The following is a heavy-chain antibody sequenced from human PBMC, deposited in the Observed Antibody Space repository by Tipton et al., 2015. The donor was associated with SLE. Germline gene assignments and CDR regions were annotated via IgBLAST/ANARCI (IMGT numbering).Heavy chain of an antibody. CDR3: ARDRSIAARFDAFDI. Sequence: TLSLTCTVSGGSISSGDYYWSWFRQPPGKGLEWIGYIYYSGSTNYNPSLKSRVTISVDTSKNQFSLKLSSVTAADTAVYYCARDRSIAARFDAFDIWGQGTMVTVSS. D-gene: IGHD6-6*01. CDR1: GGSISSGDYY. V-gene: IGHV4-61*08. J-gene: IGHJ3*02. CDR2: IYYSGST.